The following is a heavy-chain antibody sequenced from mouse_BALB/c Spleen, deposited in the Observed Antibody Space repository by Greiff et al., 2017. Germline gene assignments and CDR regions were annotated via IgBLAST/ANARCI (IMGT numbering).Heavy chain of an antibody. CDR2: IYTGSSNN. CDR1: GYAFSNYW. J-gene: IGHJ2*01. D-gene: IGHD4-1*01. CDR3: ARRGLGREFDY. V-gene: IGHV1-63*01. Sequence: VQLLQSGAELVRPGTSVKLSCTASGYAFSNYWMGWVQQRPGHGLEWIGEIYTGSSNNYYNEKFKGKATLTADKSSSTTYMQLSSLTSEDSAVYFCARRGLGREFDYWGQGTTLTVSS.